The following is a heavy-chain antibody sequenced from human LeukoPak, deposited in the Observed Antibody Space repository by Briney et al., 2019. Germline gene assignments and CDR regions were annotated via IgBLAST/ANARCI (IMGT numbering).Heavy chain of an antibody. CDR3: AREHSGSYNWFDP. D-gene: IGHD1-26*01. Sequence: GASVKVSCKASGYTFTSYYMHWVRQAPGQGLEWMGWINPNSGGTNYAQKFQGRVTVTRDTSISTAYMELSRLRSDDTAVYYCAREHSGSYNWFDPWGQGTLVTVSS. CDR2: INPNSGGT. V-gene: IGHV1-2*02. J-gene: IGHJ5*02. CDR1: GYTFTSYY.